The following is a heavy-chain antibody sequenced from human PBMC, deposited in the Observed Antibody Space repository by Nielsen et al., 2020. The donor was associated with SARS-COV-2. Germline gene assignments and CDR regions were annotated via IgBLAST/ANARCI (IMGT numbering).Heavy chain of an antibody. V-gene: IGHV1-8*02. CDR1: GYSFTSYE. CDR3: ATSFGTTEPFYFDY. Sequence: ASVKVSCKASGYSFTSYEINWVRQATGQGLEWMGWMNPNSGNTDYAQSLQGRVTMTTDTSTSTAYLEVRSLRSDDTAVYYCATSFGTTEPFYFDYWGQGTLVTVSS. CDR2: MNPNSGNT. J-gene: IGHJ4*02. D-gene: IGHD4-17*01.